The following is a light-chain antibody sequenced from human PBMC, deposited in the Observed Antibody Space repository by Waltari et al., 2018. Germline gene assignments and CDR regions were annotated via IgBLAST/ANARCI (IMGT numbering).Light chain of an antibody. CDR1: SSDVGGYNY. CDR2: DVT. J-gene: IGLJ1*01. V-gene: IGLV2-8*01. CDR3: SSYAGSNKV. Sequence: QSALTQPPSAAGSLGQLVTISSTGPSSDVGGYNYVAWYQQHPGKAPKLMIYDVTKRPSGVPDRFSGSKSGNTASLTVSGLQAEDEADYYCSSYAGSNKVFGTGTKVTVL.